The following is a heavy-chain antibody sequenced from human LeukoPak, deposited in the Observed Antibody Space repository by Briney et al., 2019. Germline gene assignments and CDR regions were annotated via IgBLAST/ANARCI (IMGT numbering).Heavy chain of an antibody. D-gene: IGHD6-19*01. CDR2: SYYSGST. J-gene: IGHJ4*02. CDR1: GGSISSYY. V-gene: IGHV4-59*01. Sequence: KPSETLSLTWTVSGGSISSYYWSWIRQPPGKGLEWIGYSYYSGSTNYNPSLKSRVTISLDTSKNQFSLKLNSVTAADTAVYYCARGGLSSGWYGWGQGTLVTVSS. CDR3: ARGGLSSGWYG.